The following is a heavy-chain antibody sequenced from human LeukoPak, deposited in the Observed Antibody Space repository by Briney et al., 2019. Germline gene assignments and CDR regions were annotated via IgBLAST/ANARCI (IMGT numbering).Heavy chain of an antibody. V-gene: IGHV1-2*04. CDR1: GYTFSGYF. CDR2: INPDSGGT. Sequence: GASVKVSCKASGYTFSGYFLHWVRQAPGQGLEWMGWINPDSGGTNYAQKFQGWVTMTRDTSISTAYMELNRLRSDDTAVYYCARDTPHYYGSGSYYLRFNYWGQGTLVTVSS. J-gene: IGHJ4*02. CDR3: ARDTPHYYGSGSYYLRFNY. D-gene: IGHD3-10*01.